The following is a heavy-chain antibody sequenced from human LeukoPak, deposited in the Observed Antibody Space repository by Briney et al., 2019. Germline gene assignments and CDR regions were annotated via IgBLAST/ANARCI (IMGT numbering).Heavy chain of an antibody. CDR3: ARGGRGSWIDL. V-gene: IGHV4-59*01. Sequence: SETLSLTCTVSGASISSYYWSWIRQPPGKGLEWIGYIYYSGSTNYNPSLKSRVTILVDTSKNQFSLRLSSVTAADTAVYYCARGGRGSWIDLWGQGTLVTVSS. D-gene: IGHD1-26*01. CDR1: GASISSYY. J-gene: IGHJ5*02. CDR2: IYYSGST.